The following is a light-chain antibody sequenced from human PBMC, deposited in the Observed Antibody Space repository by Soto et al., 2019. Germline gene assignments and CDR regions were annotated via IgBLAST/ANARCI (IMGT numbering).Light chain of an antibody. CDR3: QQSYITPLT. Sequence: DIQMTQSPSSLSASVGDRVSITCRASQSVNTYLSWYQQRPGKAPNLLIFDAASLHSGVPSRFSGIGSGTDFTLNISSLQPEDFATYFCQQSYITPLTFGGGTKVEIK. CDR2: DAA. J-gene: IGKJ4*01. CDR1: QSVNTY. V-gene: IGKV1-39*01.